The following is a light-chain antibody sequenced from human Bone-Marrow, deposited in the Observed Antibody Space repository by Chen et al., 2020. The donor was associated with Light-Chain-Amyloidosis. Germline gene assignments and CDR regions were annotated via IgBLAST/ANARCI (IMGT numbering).Light chain of an antibody. CDR2: GAS. J-gene: IGKJ2*01. CDR3: QQYGSSPPYT. V-gene: IGKV3-20*01. CDR1: QSVSSSY. Sequence: EIVLPQSQGTLSLSPGERATLSCRASQSVSSSYLAWYQQKAGQAPRLLIYGASSRATGIPDRFSGSGSGTDFTLTISRLEPEDFAVYYCQQYGSSPPYTFGQGTKLEIK.